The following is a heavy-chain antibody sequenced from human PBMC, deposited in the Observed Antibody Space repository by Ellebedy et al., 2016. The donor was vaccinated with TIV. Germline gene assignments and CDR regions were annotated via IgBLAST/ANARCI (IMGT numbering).Heavy chain of an antibody. Sequence: ASVKVSCKASGYTFTNYYMHWVRQAPGQGLEWMGIINPSGGSTSYAQKFQGRVTMTRDTSTSTVYMDLSSLRSEDTAVYYCVIARDYGSNPDPFDIWGQGAMVTVSS. CDR1: GYTFTNYY. J-gene: IGHJ3*02. D-gene: IGHD4-23*01. CDR2: INPSGGST. V-gene: IGHV1-46*01. CDR3: VIARDYGSNPDPFDI.